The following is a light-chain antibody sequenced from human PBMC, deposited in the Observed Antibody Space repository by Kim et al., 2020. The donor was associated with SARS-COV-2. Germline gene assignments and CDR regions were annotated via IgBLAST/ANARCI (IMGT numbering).Light chain of an antibody. CDR1: SNFVGNQG. V-gene: IGLV10-54*02. CDR3: SALDSSLSEGV. J-gene: IGLJ6*01. CDR2: RNN. Sequence: RQTATLPCPGNSNFVGNQGSSWLQQHQGHPPKLLSYRNNNRPSGISERFSASRSGNTASLTITGLQPEDEADYYCSALDSSLSEGVFGSGTKVTVL.